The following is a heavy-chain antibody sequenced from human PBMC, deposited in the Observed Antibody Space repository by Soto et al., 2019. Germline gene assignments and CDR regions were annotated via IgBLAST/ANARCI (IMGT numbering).Heavy chain of an antibody. Sequence: GGSLRLSCAASGFTFSGYAMNWVRPASGKGLEWVGSIKSKTDGGTPDYAAHVKGKIAISRDDSKNMVYLQMFSLKTEDICIYYFTTDSYSSIIIVRFDYWGHGTLVTVSS. V-gene: IGHV3-15*01. CDR2: IKSKTDGGTP. CDR1: GFTFSGYA. J-gene: IGHJ4*01. D-gene: IGHD1-26*01. CDR3: TTDSYSSIIIVRFDY.